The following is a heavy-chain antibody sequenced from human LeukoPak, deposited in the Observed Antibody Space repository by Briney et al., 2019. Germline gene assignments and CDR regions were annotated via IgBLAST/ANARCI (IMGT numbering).Heavy chain of an antibody. D-gene: IGHD3-9*01. CDR2: IIPIFGTA. V-gene: IGHV1-69*05. Sequence: GASVKVSCKASGGTFSSYAISCVRQAPGQGLEWMGGIIPIFGTANYAQKFQGRVTITTDESTSTAYMELSSLRSEDTAVYYCARAPLTGYYYYYYYMDVWGKGTTVTVSS. CDR3: ARAPLTGYYYYYYYMDV. CDR1: GGTFSSYA. J-gene: IGHJ6*03.